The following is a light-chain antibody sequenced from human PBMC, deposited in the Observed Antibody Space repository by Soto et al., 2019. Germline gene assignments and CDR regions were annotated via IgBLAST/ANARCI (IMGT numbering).Light chain of an antibody. CDR3: QHYNNSPLT. CDR2: AAS. V-gene: IGKV1-33*01. Sequence: IQLTQSPATLSASVGDRVTITCQASQGITNYLSWYQQKPGEAPKLLIYAASTLQTGVPSRFSGSGSGTDFTLTISSLQPEDIATYYCQHYNNSPLTFGQGTRLEIK. CDR1: QGITNY. J-gene: IGKJ5*01.